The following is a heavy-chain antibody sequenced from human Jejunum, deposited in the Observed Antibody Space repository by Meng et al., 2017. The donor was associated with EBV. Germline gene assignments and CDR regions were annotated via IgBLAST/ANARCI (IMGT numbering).Heavy chain of an antibody. D-gene: IGHD3-16*01. J-gene: IGHJ5*02. V-gene: IGHV1-8*01. CDR2: MNSNTGNT. CDR3: RRGSGAGGRDWFDP. CDR1: GYTFTSHD. Sequence: QAQLVQSGAEVKKPGASVKVSCKASGYTFTSHDINWVRQAAGQGLEWMGWMNSNTGNTGYAQKFQGRVSMTRDTSISTAYMELSSLKSEDTAVYYCRRGSGAGGRDWFDPWGQGTLVTVSS.